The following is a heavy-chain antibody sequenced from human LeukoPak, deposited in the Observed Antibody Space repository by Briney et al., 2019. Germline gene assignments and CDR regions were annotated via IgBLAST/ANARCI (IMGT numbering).Heavy chain of an antibody. J-gene: IGHJ4*02. Sequence: ASVKVSCKASGGTFSSYAISWVRQAPGQGLEWMGGIIPIFGTANYAQKFQGRVTITTDESTSTAYMELSRLRSEDTAVYYCARGGRYCTNGVCFPFDYWGQGTLVTVSS. D-gene: IGHD2-8*01. CDR3: ARGGRYCTNGVCFPFDY. V-gene: IGHV1-69*05. CDR1: GGTFSSYA. CDR2: IIPIFGTA.